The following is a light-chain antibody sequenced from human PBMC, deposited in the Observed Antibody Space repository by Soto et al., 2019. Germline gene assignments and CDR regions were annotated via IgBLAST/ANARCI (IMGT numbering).Light chain of an antibody. J-gene: IGKJ1*01. CDR3: MQGTHWPWT. Sequence: DVVMTQSPLSLPVTLGQPASISCWSSGSLVDSDGNTYLHTFQQRPGQSPRRLIYQVSFRDSGVPDRFSGSASGIDFTLKISRVEAEDVGIYSCMQGTHWPWTFGQGTKVDIK. V-gene: IGKV2-30*01. CDR2: QVS. CDR1: GSLVDSDGNTY.